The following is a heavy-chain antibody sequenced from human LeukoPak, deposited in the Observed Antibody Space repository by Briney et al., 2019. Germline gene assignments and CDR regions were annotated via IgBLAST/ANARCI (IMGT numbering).Heavy chain of an antibody. V-gene: IGHV3-11*01. CDR2: ISSSGSTI. D-gene: IGHD5-18*01. CDR1: GFTFSDYY. Sequence: GGSLRLSCAASGFTFSDYYMSWIRQAPGKGLEWVSYISSSGSTIYYADSVKGRFTISRDNSKNTLYLQMNSLRAEDTAVYYCAKIKVSGYSYGYRRNWFDPWGQGTLVTVSS. J-gene: IGHJ5*02. CDR3: AKIKVSGYSYGYRRNWFDP.